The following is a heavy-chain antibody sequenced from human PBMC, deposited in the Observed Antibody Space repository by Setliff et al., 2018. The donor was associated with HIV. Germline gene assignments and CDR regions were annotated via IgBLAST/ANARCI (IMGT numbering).Heavy chain of an antibody. CDR1: GFRFRSYW. D-gene: IGHD6-6*01. CDR2: VKQDGTET. CDR3: ASGYSSSSPRRDY. J-gene: IGHJ4*02. V-gene: IGHV3-7*01. Sequence: GGSLRLSCAASGFRFRSYWMSWVRQAPGKGLESVANVKQDGTETLYVDSVKGRFTISRDNANNLVYLQMNSLRVEDTAVYYCASGYSSSSPRRDYWGQGTLVTVSS.